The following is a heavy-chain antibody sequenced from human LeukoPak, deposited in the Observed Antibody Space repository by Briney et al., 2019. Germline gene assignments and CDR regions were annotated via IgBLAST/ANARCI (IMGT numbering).Heavy chain of an antibody. J-gene: IGHJ6*03. Sequence: ASVKVSCKASGYTFTSYDINWVRQATGQGLEWMGWMNPNSGNTNYAQKFQGRVTMTRDTSTSTVYMELSSLRSEDTAVYYCARDLKGWVRGHYYYYMDVWGKGTTVTISS. CDR2: MNPNSGNT. CDR3: ARDLKGWVRGHYYYYMDV. CDR1: GYTFTSYD. V-gene: IGHV1-8*01. D-gene: IGHD3-10*01.